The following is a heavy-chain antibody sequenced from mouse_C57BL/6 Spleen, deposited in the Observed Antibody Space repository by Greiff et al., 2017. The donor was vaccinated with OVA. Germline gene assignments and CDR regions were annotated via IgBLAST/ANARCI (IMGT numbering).Heavy chain of an antibody. CDR1: GFTFSSYG. Sequence: EVQLVESGGDLVKPGGSLKLSCAASGFTFSSYGMSWVRQTPDKRLEWVATISSGGSYTYYPDSVKGRFTISRDNAKNTLYLQMSSLKSEDTAMYYCARQRDYDGGYAMDYWGQGTSVTVSS. D-gene: IGHD2-4*01. CDR3: ARQRDYDGGYAMDY. CDR2: ISSGGSYT. J-gene: IGHJ4*01. V-gene: IGHV5-6*01.